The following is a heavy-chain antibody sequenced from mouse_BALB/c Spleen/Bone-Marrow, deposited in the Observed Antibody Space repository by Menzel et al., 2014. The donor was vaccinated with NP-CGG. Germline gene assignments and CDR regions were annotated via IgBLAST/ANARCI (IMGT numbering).Heavy chain of an antibody. V-gene: IGHV1-4*01. CDR2: INPRNTYS. J-gene: IGHJ2*01. CDR1: GYSFTSYT. D-gene: IGHD2-3*01. Sequence: QVQLKDSGAALARPGASVKMSCKASGYSFTSYTMHWVKQRPGQGLEWIAYINPRNTYSDYNQKFKDRATVTADKSSSTAYMQLSSLASEDSAVYYCTREGTYDGWSGHFDHWGQGTTLTVPS. CDR3: TREGTYDGWSGHFDH.